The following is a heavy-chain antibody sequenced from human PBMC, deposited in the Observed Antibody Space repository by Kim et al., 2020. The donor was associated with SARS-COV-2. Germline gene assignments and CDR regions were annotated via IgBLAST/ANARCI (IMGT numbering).Heavy chain of an antibody. CDR3: ARAGKYDSSGHYF. D-gene: IGHD3-22*01. CDR2: IYYSGRT. Sequence: GGSLRLSCAASGFSVRNTYLSWFRQPPGKGLEWVSLIYYSGRTFYADSAKGRFTVSKDNSKDTLYLQMNSLGAEDKAVYYCARAGKYDSSGHYF. V-gene: IGHV3-66*01. CDR1: GFSVRNTY. J-gene: IGHJ2*01.